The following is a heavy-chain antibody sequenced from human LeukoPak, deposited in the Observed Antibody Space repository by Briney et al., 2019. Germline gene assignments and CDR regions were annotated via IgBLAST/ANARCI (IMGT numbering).Heavy chain of an antibody. J-gene: IGHJ4*02. D-gene: IGHD1-1*01. CDR2: IYPGDSDT. CDR1: GYSFTNYW. CDR3: ARQDGNSKYYFDY. V-gene: IGHV5-51*01. Sequence: GESLKISCKGSGYSFTNYWIVRVRQMPGKGLERMGIIYPGDSDTRYRPSFQGQVTISVDKSISTAYLQWSSLKASDTAMYYCARQDGNSKYYFDYRGRGTLVTVSS.